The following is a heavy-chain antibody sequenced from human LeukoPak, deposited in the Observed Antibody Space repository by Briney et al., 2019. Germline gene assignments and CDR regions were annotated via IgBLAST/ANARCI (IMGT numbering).Heavy chain of an antibody. CDR2: IESDGRT. J-gene: IGHJ4*02. CDR1: GFTLSSRW. Sequence: GGSLRLSCAASGFTLSSRWMHWLRQAPGKGLVSVSRIESDGRTAYADSVKGRFIISRDNAKNTLYLQMNSRRVEDTAVYYCARDGRGPEYWGQGTLVTVSS. CDR3: ARDGRGPEY. D-gene: IGHD3/OR15-3a*01. V-gene: IGHV3-74*01.